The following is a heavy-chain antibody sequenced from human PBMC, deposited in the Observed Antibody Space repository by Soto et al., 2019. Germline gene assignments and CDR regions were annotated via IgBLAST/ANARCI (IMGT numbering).Heavy chain of an antibody. Sequence: SVKVSCKASGYTFPSYGISWVRQAPGQGLEWMGWIIPILGIANYAQKFQGRVTITADKSTSTAYMELSSLRSEDTAVYYCARGDFSSSPWGQGTLVTVSS. CDR1: GYTFPSYG. D-gene: IGHD6-6*01. CDR3: ARGDFSSSP. J-gene: IGHJ5*02. CDR2: IIPILGIA. V-gene: IGHV1-69*10.